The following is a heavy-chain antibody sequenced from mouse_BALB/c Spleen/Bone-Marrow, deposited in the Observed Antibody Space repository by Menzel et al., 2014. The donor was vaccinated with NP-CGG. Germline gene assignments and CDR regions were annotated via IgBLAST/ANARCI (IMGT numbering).Heavy chain of an antibody. V-gene: IGHV1-82*01. CDR1: GYAFSSSW. CDR3: ARSYYGSSYYFDY. D-gene: IGHD1-1*01. J-gene: IGHJ2*01. CDR2: IYPGDGDT. Sequence: QVQLKDSGPELVKPGASVKISCEASGYAFSSSWMNWVKQRPGQGLEWIGRIYPGDGDTNYNGKFKGKATLTADKSSSTAYMQLSSLTSVDSAVYFCARSYYGSSYYFDYWGQGTTLTVSS.